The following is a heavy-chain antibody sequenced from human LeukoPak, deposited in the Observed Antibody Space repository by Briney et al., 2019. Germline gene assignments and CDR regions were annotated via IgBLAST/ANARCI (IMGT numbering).Heavy chain of an antibody. CDR3: AKPARTDYADY. D-gene: IGHD1-14*01. CDR2: IYTSGST. CDR1: GGSISSGSYY. Sequence: PSETLSLTCTVSGGSISSGSYYWSWIRQPAGKGLEWIGRIYTSGSTNYNPSLKSRVTISVDTSKNQFSLKLSSVTAADTAVYYCAKPARTDYADYWGQGTLVTVSS. J-gene: IGHJ4*02. V-gene: IGHV4-61*02.